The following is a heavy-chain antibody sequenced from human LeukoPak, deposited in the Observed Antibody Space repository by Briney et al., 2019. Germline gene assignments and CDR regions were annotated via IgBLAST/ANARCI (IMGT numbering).Heavy chain of an antibody. D-gene: IGHD3-3*01. CDR3: VRAIGVVVEY. CDR2: ISGSSSSSDGGAK. CDR1: GFTFSTYS. V-gene: IGHV3-48*01. J-gene: IGHJ4*02. Sequence: GGSLRLSCTASGFTFSTYSMNWVRQAPGRGLEWVSYISGSSSSSDGGAKQYADSVKGRFTISRDNSKNTVYLQMIGLSAEDTAVYYCVRAIGVVVEYWGQGTLVTVSS.